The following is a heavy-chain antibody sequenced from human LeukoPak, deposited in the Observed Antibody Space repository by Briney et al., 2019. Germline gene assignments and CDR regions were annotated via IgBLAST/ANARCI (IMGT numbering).Heavy chain of an antibody. CDR2: INHSGST. Sequence: SETLSLTCAVYGGSFSGYYWSWIHQPPGKGLEWIGEINHSGSTNYNPSLKSRVTISVDTSKNQFSLKLSSVTAADTAVYYCARGGGSYSNLDYWGQGTLVTVSS. V-gene: IGHV4-34*01. CDR1: GGSFSGYY. J-gene: IGHJ4*02. D-gene: IGHD1-26*01. CDR3: ARGGGSYSNLDY.